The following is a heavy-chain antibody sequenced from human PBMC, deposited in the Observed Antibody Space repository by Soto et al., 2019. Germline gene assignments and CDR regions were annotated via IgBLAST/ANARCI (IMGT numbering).Heavy chain of an antibody. CDR3: ARSSGVSSWYPTDY. CDR1: GFTFSSYG. V-gene: IGHV3-30*03. D-gene: IGHD6-13*01. J-gene: IGHJ4*02. CDR2: VANDGSNQ. Sequence: QVQLVDSGGGVVQPGRSLRLSCAASGFTFSSYGMQWVRQSPGEGPEWVAIVANDGSNQYYAESVKGRFTISRDNSKTTVFLEMDSLRPEDTAVYYFARSSGVSSWYPTDYWGQGTLVTVSS.